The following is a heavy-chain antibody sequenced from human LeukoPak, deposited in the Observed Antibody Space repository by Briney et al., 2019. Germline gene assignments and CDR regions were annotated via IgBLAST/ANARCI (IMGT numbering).Heavy chain of an antibody. CDR2: INHSGST. D-gene: IGHD6-6*01. CDR1: GGSFSGYY. CDR3: AAAYSLSSSSPPDY. J-gene: IGHJ4*02. Sequence: SETLSLTCAVYGGSFSGYYWSCIRQPPGKGLEWIGEINHSGSTNYNPSLKSRVTISVDTSKNQFSLKLSSVTAADTAVYYCAAAYSLSSSSPPDYWGQGTLVTVSS. V-gene: IGHV4-34*01.